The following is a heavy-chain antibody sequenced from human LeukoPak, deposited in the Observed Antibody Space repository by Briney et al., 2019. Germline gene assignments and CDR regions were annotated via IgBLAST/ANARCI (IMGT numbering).Heavy chain of an antibody. CDR3: ARRVVEPLASTERNWFDP. D-gene: IGHD1-14*01. Sequence: SETLSLTCTVSGGSISSSSYYWGWIRQPPGKGLEWIGSIYYSGSTYYNPSLKSRVTISVDTSKNQFSLKLSSVTAADTAVYYCARRVVEPLASTERNWFDPWGQGTLVTVS. CDR1: GGSISSSSYY. V-gene: IGHV4-39*01. CDR2: IYYSGST. J-gene: IGHJ5*02.